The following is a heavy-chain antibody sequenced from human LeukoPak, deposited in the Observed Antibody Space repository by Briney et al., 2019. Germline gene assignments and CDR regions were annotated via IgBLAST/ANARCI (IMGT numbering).Heavy chain of an antibody. CDR1: GGSISSSSYY. CDR2: IYYSGST. D-gene: IGHD5-24*01. J-gene: IGHJ4*02. CDR3: ARHRMRWLQIYYFDY. V-gene: IGHV4-39*01. Sequence: SETLSLTCTVSGGSISSSSYYWGWIRQPPGKGLEWIGSIYYSGSTYYNPSLKSRVTISVDTSKNQFSLKLSSVTAAGTAVYYCARHRMRWLQIYYFDYWGQGTLVTVSS.